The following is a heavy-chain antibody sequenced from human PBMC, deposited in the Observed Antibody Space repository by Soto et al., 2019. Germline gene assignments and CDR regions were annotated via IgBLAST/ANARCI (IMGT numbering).Heavy chain of an antibody. V-gene: IGHV3-7*03. CDR3: ARDDSSSWYDAFDI. CDR1: GFTFSSYW. Sequence: HPGGSLRLSCAASGFTFSSYWMSWVRQAPGKGLEWVANIKQDGSEKYYVDSVKGRFTISRDNAKNSLYLQMNSLRAEDTAVYYCARDDSSSWYDAFDIWGQGTMVTVSS. CDR2: IKQDGSEK. D-gene: IGHD6-13*01. J-gene: IGHJ3*02.